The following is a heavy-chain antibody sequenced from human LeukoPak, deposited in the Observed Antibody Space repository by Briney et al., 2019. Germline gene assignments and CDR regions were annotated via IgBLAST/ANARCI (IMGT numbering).Heavy chain of an antibody. CDR3: AREPLGGGWYNY. CDR1: GYTFTCYG. V-gene: IGHV1-18*01. Sequence: ASVKVSCKASGYTFTCYGISWVRQAPGQGLEWMEWISAYNGNTNYAQKLQGRVTMTTDTSTSTAYMELRSLRSDDTVVYYCAREPLGGGWYNYWGQGTLVTVSS. J-gene: IGHJ4*02. CDR2: ISAYNGNT. D-gene: IGHD6-19*01.